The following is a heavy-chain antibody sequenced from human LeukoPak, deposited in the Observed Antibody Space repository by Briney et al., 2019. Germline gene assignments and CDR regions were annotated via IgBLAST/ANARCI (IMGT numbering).Heavy chain of an antibody. J-gene: IGHJ5*02. CDR2: INSDGSST. D-gene: IGHD5-12*01. Sequence: GGSLRLSCAASGFTFSSCWMHWVRQAPGKGLVWVSRINSDGSSTSYADSVKGRFTISRDNAKSTLYLQMNSLRAEDMAVYYCARDRYSNWFDPWGQGTLVTVSS. CDR3: ARDRYSNWFDP. V-gene: IGHV3-74*01. CDR1: GFTFSSCW.